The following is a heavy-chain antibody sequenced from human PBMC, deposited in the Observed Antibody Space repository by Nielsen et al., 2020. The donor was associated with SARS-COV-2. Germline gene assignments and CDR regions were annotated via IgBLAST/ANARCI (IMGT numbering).Heavy chain of an antibody. Sequence: GESLKISCAASGFTFSSYSMNWVRQAPGKGLEWVSYISSSSSTIYYADSVKGRFTISRDNAKNSLYLQMNSLRDEDTAVYYCVRAGAVAAAGTLGFDPWGQGTLVTVSS. V-gene: IGHV3-48*02. CDR2: ISSSSSTI. D-gene: IGHD6-13*01. CDR3: VRAGAVAAAGTLGFDP. J-gene: IGHJ5*02. CDR1: GFTFSSYS.